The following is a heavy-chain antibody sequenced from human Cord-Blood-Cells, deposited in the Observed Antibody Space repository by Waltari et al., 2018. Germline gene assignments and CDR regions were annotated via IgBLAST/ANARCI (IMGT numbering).Heavy chain of an antibody. J-gene: IGHJ5*02. Sequence: EVQLVQSGAEVKKPGATVKISCKVSGYTFTDYYMHWVQQAPGKGSEWMGLIDTEEGETIYPEKFQGRVTITADTSTDTAGMGLSSLRSEDTAGYYCPTGGRQRREGGCDPWGQGTLVTVAS. CDR1: GYTFTDYY. CDR3: PTGGRQRREGGCDP. D-gene: IGHD3-16*01. V-gene: IGHV1-69-2*01. CDR2: IDTEEGET.